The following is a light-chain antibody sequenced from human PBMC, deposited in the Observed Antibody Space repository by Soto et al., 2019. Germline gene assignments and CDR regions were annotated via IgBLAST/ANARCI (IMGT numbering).Light chain of an antibody. J-gene: IGKJ2*01. CDR1: QSVSSSY. Sequence: EIGLTQSPGTLSLSPGERVTLSCRASQSVSSSYLAWYHQKPGQAPRLLIYGASSRATGIPDRFSGSGSGTDFTLTISRLEPEDVAVYYCQQYGDSRLFGQGTKLEIK. CDR2: GAS. CDR3: QQYGDSRL. V-gene: IGKV3-20*01.